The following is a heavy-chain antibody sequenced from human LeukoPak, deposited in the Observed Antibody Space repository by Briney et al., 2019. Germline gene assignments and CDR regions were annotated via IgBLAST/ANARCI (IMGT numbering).Heavy chain of an antibody. CDR1: GFTFSSYA. CDR2: ISGSGGST. CDR3: AMGGAAAIVPYYYYGMDV. V-gene: IGHV3-23*01. Sequence: PGGSLRLSCAASGFTFSSYAMSWVRQAPGKGLEWVSAISGSGGSTYYADSVKGRFTISRDNSKNTLYLQMNSLRAEDTAVYYCAMGGAAAIVPYYYYGMDVWGQGTTVTVSS. D-gene: IGHD2-2*02. J-gene: IGHJ6*02.